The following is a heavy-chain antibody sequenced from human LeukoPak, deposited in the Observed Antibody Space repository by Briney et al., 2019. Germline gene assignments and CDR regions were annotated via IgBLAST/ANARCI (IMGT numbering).Heavy chain of an antibody. V-gene: IGHV3-21*01. Sequence: PGGSLRLSCAASGFTFSNYRMNWVRQAPGKGLEWVSSISASSIYIYYADSLKGRFTISRDNAKNSLYLQMNSLRAEDTAVYYCARGRDGYNLVDAFDIWGQGIMVTVSS. D-gene: IGHD5-24*01. CDR1: GFTFSNYR. CDR2: ISASSIYI. CDR3: ARGRDGYNLVDAFDI. J-gene: IGHJ3*02.